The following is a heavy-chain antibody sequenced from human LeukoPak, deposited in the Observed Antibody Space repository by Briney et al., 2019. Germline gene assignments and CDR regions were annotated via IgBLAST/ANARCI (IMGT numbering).Heavy chain of an antibody. CDR3: SYSSSSRGWFDP. CDR1: SGFA. J-gene: IGHJ5*02. Sequence: PGGSLRLSCAAFSGFAMSWVRQALGRGLEWVSAINGRGDDTYYPDSVKGRFTISRDNSKNTLYLQMNSLRAEDTAVYYCSYSSSSRGWFDPWGQGTLVAVSS. V-gene: IGHV3-23*01. CDR2: INGRGDDT. D-gene: IGHD6-13*01.